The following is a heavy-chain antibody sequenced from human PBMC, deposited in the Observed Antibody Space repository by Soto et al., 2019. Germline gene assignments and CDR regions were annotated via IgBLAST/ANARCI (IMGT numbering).Heavy chain of an antibody. Sequence: ASVKVSCKASCYTFTSYGISWVRQAPGQGLEWMGWISAYNGNTNYAQNLQGRVTMTTDTSTSTAYMELRSLRSDYTAVYYCARAPVITMIVVVSGMDVWGQGATVTVSS. D-gene: IGHD3-22*01. J-gene: IGHJ6*02. V-gene: IGHV1-18*01. CDR3: ARAPVITMIVVVSGMDV. CDR2: ISAYNGNT. CDR1: CYTFTSYG.